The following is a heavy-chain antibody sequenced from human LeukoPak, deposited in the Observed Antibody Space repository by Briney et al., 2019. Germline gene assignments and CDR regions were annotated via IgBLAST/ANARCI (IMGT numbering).Heavy chain of an antibody. CDR3: ARAGVGATDY. CDR1: GYTFTGYY. CDR2: INPNSGGT. J-gene: IGHJ4*02. Sequence: ASVKVSCKASGYTFTGYYMHWVRQAPGQELVWMGWINPNSGGTNYAQKFQGRVTMTRGTSISTAYMELSRLRSDETAVYYCARAGVGATDYWGQGTLVTVSS. V-gene: IGHV1-2*02. D-gene: IGHD1-26*01.